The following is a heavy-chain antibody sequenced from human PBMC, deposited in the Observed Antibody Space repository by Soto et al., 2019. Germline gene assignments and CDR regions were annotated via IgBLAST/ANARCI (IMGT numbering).Heavy chain of an antibody. CDR2: IYYSGST. CDR3: ARLNSIVPGFGSNAFDI. V-gene: IGHV4-39*01. Sequence: PSETLSLTCTVSGGSLSSSIYYWGWIRQPPGKGLDWIGNIYYSGSTYYNSSLKSRVTISVDTSKSQFSLKLSSVTASDTAVYYCARLNSIVPGFGSNAFDIWGQGTMVTVSS. CDR1: GGSLSSSIYY. J-gene: IGHJ3*02. D-gene: IGHD3-10*01.